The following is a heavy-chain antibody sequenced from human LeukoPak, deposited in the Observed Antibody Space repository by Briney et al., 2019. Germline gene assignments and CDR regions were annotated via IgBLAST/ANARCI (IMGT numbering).Heavy chain of an antibody. V-gene: IGHV4-34*01. D-gene: IGHD3-10*01. Sequence: SETLSLTCAVYGGSFSGYYWSWIRQPPGKGLEWIGEINHSGSTNCNPSLKSRVTISVDTSKNQFPLKLSSVTAADTAVYYCARALTYYYGSGSYYKGLYYYGMDVWGQGTTVTVSS. J-gene: IGHJ6*02. CDR1: GGSFSGYY. CDR3: ARALTYYYGSGSYYKGLYYYGMDV. CDR2: INHSGST.